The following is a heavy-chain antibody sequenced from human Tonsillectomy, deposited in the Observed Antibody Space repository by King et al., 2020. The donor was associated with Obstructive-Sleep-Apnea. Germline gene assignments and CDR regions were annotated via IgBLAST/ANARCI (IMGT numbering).Heavy chain of an antibody. Sequence: VQLVESGAEVKKPGASVKVSCKASGYTFTSYGISWVRQAPGQGLEWMGCISADNGNTNYAQTVQGRVTMTTDTSTSTAYMELRSLRSDDTAVYYLARDRGDGSGRGNYFDYWGQGTLVTVSS. CDR1: GYTFTSYG. CDR2: ISADNGNT. CDR3: ARDRGDGSGRGNYFDY. V-gene: IGHV1-18*01. D-gene: IGHD3-10*01. J-gene: IGHJ4*02.